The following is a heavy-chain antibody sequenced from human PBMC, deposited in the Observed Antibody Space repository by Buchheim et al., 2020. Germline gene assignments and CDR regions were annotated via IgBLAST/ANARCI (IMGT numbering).Heavy chain of an antibody. Sequence: QVQLVQSGAEVKKPGASVKVSCKASGYTFTSYYMHWVRQAPGQGLEWMGIINPSGGSTRYAQKFQGRVTMTRDTSTSTVSMELSSLRSEDTAVYYCASSTPYYDSSGPFDYWGRGTL. CDR1: GYTFTSYY. D-gene: IGHD3-22*01. V-gene: IGHV1-46*01. CDR3: ASSTPYYDSSGPFDY. CDR2: INPSGGST. J-gene: IGHJ4*02.